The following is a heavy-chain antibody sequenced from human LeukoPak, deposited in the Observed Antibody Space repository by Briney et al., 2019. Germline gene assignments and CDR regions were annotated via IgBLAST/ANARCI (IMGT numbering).Heavy chain of an antibody. V-gene: IGHV4-61*01. J-gene: IGHJ4*02. CDR1: GGSVSSGSYF. D-gene: IGHD3-9*01. Sequence: SETLSLTCTVSGGSVSSGSYFWRWIRQPPGKGLEWIGYIYYSGSTNYNPSLKSRVTISVDTSKNQFSLKLSSVTAADTAVYYCARALGGPSVLRYFRGTENPYYFDYWGQGTLVTVSS. CDR3: ARALGGPSVLRYFRGTENPYYFDY. CDR2: IYYSGST.